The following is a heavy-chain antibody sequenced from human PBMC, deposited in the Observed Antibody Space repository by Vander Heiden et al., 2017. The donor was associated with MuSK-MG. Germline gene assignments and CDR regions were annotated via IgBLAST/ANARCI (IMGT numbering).Heavy chain of an antibody. Sequence: EVLLLESGGGLVQPGGSLRLSCAASGFTFSYNAVSWVRQAPGRGLEWVSAVGGSGADTFYADSVKGRFTISRDNSKNTLYLQMNSLRAEDTAVYYCAKEGYCVSPSCSRTFDYWGQGALVTVSS. J-gene: IGHJ4*02. CDR2: VGGSGADT. CDR3: AKEGYCVSPSCSRTFDY. D-gene: IGHD2-2*01. V-gene: IGHV3-23*01. CDR1: GFTFSYNA.